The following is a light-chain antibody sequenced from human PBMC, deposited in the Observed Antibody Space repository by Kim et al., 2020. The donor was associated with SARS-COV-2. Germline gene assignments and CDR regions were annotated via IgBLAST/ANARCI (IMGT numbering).Light chain of an antibody. V-gene: IGKV3-20*01. CDR2: GAS. Sequence: EIVLTQSPGTLSLSPGERATLSCRASQSVSSSYLAWYQQKPGQAPRLLMYGASSRATGIPDRFSGSGSGTDFTLTISRLEPEDFAVYYCQQYGDSPAFGQGTKVDIK. CDR3: QQYGDSPA. J-gene: IGKJ1*01. CDR1: QSVSSSY.